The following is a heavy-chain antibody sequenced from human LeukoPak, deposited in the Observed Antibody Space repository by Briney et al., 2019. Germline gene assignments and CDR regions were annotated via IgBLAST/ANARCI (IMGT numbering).Heavy chain of an antibody. CDR1: GFTVSSNY. Sequence: GGSLRLTCAASGFTVSSNYMSWVRQAPGKGLEWVSVIYSEGSNSEYYADSVKGRFTISRDSSKNTVYFQMNSLRAEDTATYYCARGLVPMVRGDFPLWGQGTLVTVSS. CDR3: ARGLVPMVRGDFPL. CDR2: IYSEGSNSE. J-gene: IGHJ4*02. V-gene: IGHV3-53*01. D-gene: IGHD3-10*01.